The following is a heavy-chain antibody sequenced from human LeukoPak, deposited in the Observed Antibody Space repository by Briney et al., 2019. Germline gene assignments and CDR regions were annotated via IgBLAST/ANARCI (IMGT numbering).Heavy chain of an antibody. J-gene: IGHJ6*02. CDR2: INHSGST. CDR3: ARDAMHYYDILTGRYYYYYGMDV. CDR1: GGSISSYY. V-gene: IGHV4-34*01. Sequence: SETLSLTRTVSGGSISSYYWSWIRQPPGKGLEWIGEINHSGSTNYNPSLKSRVTISVDTSKNQFSLKLSSVTAADTAVYYCARDAMHYYDILTGRYYYYYGMDVWGQGTTVTVSS. D-gene: IGHD3-9*01.